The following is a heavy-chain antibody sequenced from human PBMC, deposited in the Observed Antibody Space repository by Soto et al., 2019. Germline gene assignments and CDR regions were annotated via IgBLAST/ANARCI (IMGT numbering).Heavy chain of an antibody. D-gene: IGHD6-13*01. V-gene: IGHV4-31*03. Sequence: QVQLQESGPGLVKPSQTLSLTCTVSGGSISSGGYYWSWIRQHPGKGLEWIGYIYYSGSTYYNPSLKSRVTISADTSKNQFSLKLSSVTAADTAVYYCARVKSEWGYSSSCFDYWGQGTLVTVSS. CDR3: ARVKSEWGYSSSCFDY. CDR1: GGSISSGGYY. J-gene: IGHJ4*02. CDR2: IYYSGST.